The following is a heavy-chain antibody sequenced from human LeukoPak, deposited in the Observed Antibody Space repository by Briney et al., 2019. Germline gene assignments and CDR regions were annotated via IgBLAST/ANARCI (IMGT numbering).Heavy chain of an antibody. CDR2: IKQDGSEK. J-gene: IGHJ4*02. CDR1: GFTFSSYW. V-gene: IGHV3-7*01. Sequence: TGGSLRLSCAASGFTFSSYWMSWVRQAPGKGLEWVANIKQDGSEKYYVDSVKGRFTISRDNAKNSLYLQMNSLRAEDTAVYYCARDSYYDSSGYYYGWGQGTLVTVSS. D-gene: IGHD3-22*01. CDR3: ARDSYYDSSGYYYG.